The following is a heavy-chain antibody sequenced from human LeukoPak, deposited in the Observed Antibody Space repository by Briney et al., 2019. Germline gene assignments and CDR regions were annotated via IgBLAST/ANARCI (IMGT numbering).Heavy chain of an antibody. CDR1: GYSFTTYH. CDR3: ARTTSLTASGYDC. CDR2: MNPYTGDR. J-gene: IGHJ4*02. Sequence: GASVKVSCKTSGYSFTTYHINWVRQASGQGLEWLGWMNPYTGDRGYAQRFQGRLSITSDTSISTAYMELGSQKSDDTAVYFCARTTSLTASGYDCWGQGTLVTVSS. V-gene: IGHV1-8*03. D-gene: IGHD2-21*02.